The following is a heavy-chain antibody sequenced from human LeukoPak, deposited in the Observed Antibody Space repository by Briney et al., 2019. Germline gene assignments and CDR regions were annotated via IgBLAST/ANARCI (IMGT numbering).Heavy chain of an antibody. CDR2: IYYSGST. Sequence: SETLSLTCTVSGGSISSHYWSWIRQPPGKGLEWIGYIYYSGSTNYNPSLKSRVTISVDTSKNQFSLKLSSVTAADTAVYYCARDRADYYDSSGYFGWFDPRGQGTLVTVSS. CDR1: GGSISSHY. D-gene: IGHD3-22*01. J-gene: IGHJ5*02. V-gene: IGHV4-59*11. CDR3: ARDRADYYDSSGYFGWFDP.